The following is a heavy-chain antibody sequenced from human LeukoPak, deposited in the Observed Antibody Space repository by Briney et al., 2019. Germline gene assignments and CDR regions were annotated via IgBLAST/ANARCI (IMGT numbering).Heavy chain of an antibody. J-gene: IGHJ4*02. V-gene: IGHV4-59*01. Sequence: PSETLSLTCTVSGGSISSCYWSWIRQPPGKGLEWIGYIYYSGSTNYNPSLKSRVTISVDTSKNQFSLKLSSVTAADTAVYYCATRGCSSTSCYDDYWGQGTLVTVSS. CDR1: GGSISSCY. D-gene: IGHD2-2*01. CDR2: IYYSGST. CDR3: ATRGCSSTSCYDDY.